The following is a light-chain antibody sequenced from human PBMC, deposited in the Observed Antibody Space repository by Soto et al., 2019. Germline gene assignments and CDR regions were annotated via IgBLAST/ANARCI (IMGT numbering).Light chain of an antibody. CDR3: QQYNRYSTWT. V-gene: IGKV1-5*01. Sequence: DIQMTQSPSTLSASVGDRVPITCRASQSISRWLAWYQQKPGRAPKVLIWDASSLQRGVPSRFSGSGSGTDFTLTISSLQPDDFATYYCQQYNRYSTWTFGQGTKVDIK. CDR1: QSISRW. J-gene: IGKJ1*01. CDR2: DAS.